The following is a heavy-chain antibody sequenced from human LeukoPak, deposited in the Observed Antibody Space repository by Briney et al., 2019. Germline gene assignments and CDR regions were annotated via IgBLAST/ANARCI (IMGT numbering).Heavy chain of an antibody. Sequence: SETLSLTCTVSGGSISSSSYYWGWIRQPPGKGLEWIGSIYYSGSTYNNPSLKSRVTISVDTSKTQFSLKLSSVTAADTAVYYCARRLASYSSSGGGVNYYFDYWGQGTLVTVSS. CDR1: GGSISSSSYY. J-gene: IGHJ4*02. CDR3: ARRLASYSSSGGGVNYYFDY. V-gene: IGHV4-39*01. CDR2: IYYSGST. D-gene: IGHD6-13*01.